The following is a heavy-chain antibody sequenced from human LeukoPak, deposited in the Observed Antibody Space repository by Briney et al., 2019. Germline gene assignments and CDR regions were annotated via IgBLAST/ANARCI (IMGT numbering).Heavy chain of an antibody. V-gene: IGHV4-28*05. CDR3: ARATRLGYCSSTSCYYFDY. J-gene: IGHJ4*02. CDR1: GYSISSSNW. CDR2: IYYSGSI. Sequence: SDTLSLTCAVSGYSISSSNWWGWIRQPPGKGLEWIGYIYYSGSIYYNPSLKSRVTISVDKSKNQFSLKLSSVTAADTAVYYCARATRLGYCSSTSCYYFDYWGQGTLVTVSS. D-gene: IGHD2-2*01.